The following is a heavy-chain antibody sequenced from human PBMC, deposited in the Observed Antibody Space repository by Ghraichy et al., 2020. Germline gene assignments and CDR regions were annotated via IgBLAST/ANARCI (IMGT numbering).Heavy chain of an antibody. J-gene: IGHJ4*02. CDR1: GGSISSSSYY. CDR2: IYYSGST. D-gene: IGHD6-19*01. CDR3: ARLRHIGKDGAVAGFDY. Sequence: SETLSLTCTVSGGSISSSSYYWGWIRQPPGKGLEWIGSIYYSGSTYYNPSLKSRVTISVDTSKNQFSLKLSSVTAADTAVYYCARLRHIGKDGAVAGFDYWGQGTLVTVSS. V-gene: IGHV4-39*01.